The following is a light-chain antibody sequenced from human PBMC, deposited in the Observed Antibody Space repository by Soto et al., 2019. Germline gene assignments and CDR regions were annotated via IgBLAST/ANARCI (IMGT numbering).Light chain of an antibody. CDR2: GAS. CDR3: QQYGSSWT. V-gene: IGKV3-20*01. J-gene: IGKJ1*01. Sequence: EIVLTQSPGTLSLSPGERATLSCRAIQSVSSSYLAWYQQKPGQAPRLLIYGASSRATGIPDRFSGSGSGTDFTLTISRLEPEDFAVYYCQQYGSSWTFGQGTKV. CDR1: QSVSSSY.